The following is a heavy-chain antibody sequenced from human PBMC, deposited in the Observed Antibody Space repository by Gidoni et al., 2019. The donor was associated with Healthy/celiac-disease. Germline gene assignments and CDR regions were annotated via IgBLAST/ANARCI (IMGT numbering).Heavy chain of an antibody. D-gene: IGHD3-22*01. CDR2: INSDGSST. V-gene: IGHV3-74*01. J-gene: IGHJ3*02. CDR3: ARAATSSGSWDDAFDI. CDR1: GFTFSRYW. Sequence: EVQLVESGGGLVQPGGSLRLSCAASGFTFSRYWMHWVRQAPGKGLVWVSRINSDGSSTSYADSVKGRFTISRDNAKNTLYLQMNSLRAEDTAVYYCARAATSSGSWDDAFDIWGQGTMVTVSS.